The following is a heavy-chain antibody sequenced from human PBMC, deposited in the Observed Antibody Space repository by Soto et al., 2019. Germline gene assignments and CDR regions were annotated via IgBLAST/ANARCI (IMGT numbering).Heavy chain of an antibody. Sequence: QVQLVQSGAEVKKPGASVKVSCKASGYTFTSYDINWVRQATGQGLEWMGWMNPNSGNTGYAQKFQGRVTMTRNTSISTAYMELSRLRSEDTAVYYCARGPTGYCSGGSCFRFDYWGQGTLVTVSS. V-gene: IGHV1-8*01. J-gene: IGHJ4*02. CDR1: GYTFTSYD. CDR2: MNPNSGNT. CDR3: ARGPTGYCSGGSCFRFDY. D-gene: IGHD2-15*01.